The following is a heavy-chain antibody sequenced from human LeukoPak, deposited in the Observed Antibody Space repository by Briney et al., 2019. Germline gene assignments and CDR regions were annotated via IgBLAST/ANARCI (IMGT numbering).Heavy chain of an antibody. CDR2: IKEDGSEK. Sequence: GGSLRLSCAASGFTFSNYYMNWVRQAPGKGLEWVANIKEDGSEKYYAGFVKGRFTISRDNANKSLYLQMNSLRAEDTAVYYCARDFTPLIQLWPRSLDYNYGMDVWGQGTTVTVSS. J-gene: IGHJ6*02. CDR3: ARDFTPLIQLWPRSLDYNYGMDV. CDR1: GFTFSNYY. D-gene: IGHD5-24*01. V-gene: IGHV3-7*01.